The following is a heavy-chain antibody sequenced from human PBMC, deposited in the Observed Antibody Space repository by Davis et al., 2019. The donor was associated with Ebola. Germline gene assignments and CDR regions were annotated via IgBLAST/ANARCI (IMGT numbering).Heavy chain of an antibody. V-gene: IGHV3-74*01. Sequence: PGGSLRLSCAASGFTFDDFTMHWVRQAPGKGPVWVSRITGDGRNTIYADSVRGRFTISRDNAKNTLFLQMSSLRVEDTAIYYCVRDFNWGLDSWGQGTLVTVSS. J-gene: IGHJ4*02. D-gene: IGHD7-27*01. CDR3: VRDFNWGLDS. CDR2: ITGDGRNT. CDR1: GFTFDDFT.